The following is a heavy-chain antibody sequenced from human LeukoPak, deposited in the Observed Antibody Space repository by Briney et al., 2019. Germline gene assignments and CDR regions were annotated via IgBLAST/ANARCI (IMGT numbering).Heavy chain of an antibody. Sequence: SETLSLTCAVYGGSFSGYYWSWIRQPPGKGLEWIGEINHSGSTNYNPSLKSRVTISVDTSKNQFSLKLSSVTAADTAVYYCARRNYDSLNGAFDIWGQGTMVTVSS. CDR1: GGSFSGYY. CDR3: ARRNYDSLNGAFDI. J-gene: IGHJ3*02. D-gene: IGHD3-9*01. V-gene: IGHV4-34*01. CDR2: INHSGST.